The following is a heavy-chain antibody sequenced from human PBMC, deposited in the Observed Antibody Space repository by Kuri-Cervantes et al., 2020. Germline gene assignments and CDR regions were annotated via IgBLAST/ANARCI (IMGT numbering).Heavy chain of an antibody. V-gene: IGHV4-28*01. D-gene: IGHD6-19*01. CDR3: ARRGSGWSLVY. CDR2: IHYSGST. J-gene: IGHJ4*02. CDR1: GYSISSSNW. Sequence: SETLSLTCAVSGYSISSSNWWGWIRQLPGKGLEWIGHIHYSGSTYYSPSLKSRVTMSVDTSKNQFSLRLSTVTAADTAVYYCARRGSGWSLVYWGQGTLVTVSS.